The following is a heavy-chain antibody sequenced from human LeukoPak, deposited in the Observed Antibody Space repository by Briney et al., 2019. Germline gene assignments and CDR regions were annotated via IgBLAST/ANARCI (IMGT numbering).Heavy chain of an antibody. J-gene: IGHJ6*02. CDR2: IYCSGST. V-gene: IGHV4-30-4*01. CDR3: ARAPCARYYYGMDV. Sequence: PSETLSLTCTVSGGSISSGDYYWSWIRQPPGKGLEWIGYIYCSGSTYYNPSLKSRVTISVDTSKNQFSLKLSSVTAADTAVYYCARAPCARYYYGMDVWGQGTTVTVSS. CDR1: GGSISSGDYY.